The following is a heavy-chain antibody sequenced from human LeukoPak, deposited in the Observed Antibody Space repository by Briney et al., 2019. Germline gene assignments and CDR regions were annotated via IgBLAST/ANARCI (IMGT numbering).Heavy chain of an antibody. CDR2: ISGSGGST. J-gene: IGHJ4*02. Sequence: GGSLRLSCAASRFTFSSYAMSWVRQAPGKGLEWVSAISGSGGSTYYADSVKGRFTISRDNSKNTLYLQMNSLRAEDTAVYYCAKGPAGIAVAGTGYFDYWGQGTLVTVSS. CDR3: AKGPAGIAVAGTGYFDY. D-gene: IGHD6-19*01. CDR1: RFTFSSYA. V-gene: IGHV3-23*01.